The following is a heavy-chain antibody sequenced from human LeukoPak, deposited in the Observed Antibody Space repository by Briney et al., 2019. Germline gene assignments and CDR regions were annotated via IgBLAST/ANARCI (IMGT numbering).Heavy chain of an antibody. J-gene: IGHJ4*02. CDR1: GGSISSYY. D-gene: IGHD6-13*01. CDR2: IYSTGST. Sequence: SETLSLTCTVSGGSISSYYWSWIRQPAGKGLEWIGRIYSTGSTNYNPSPKSRVTMSVDTSKNQVSLRLRSVTAADTAVYYCARQIASAGTAGFDFWGQGALVTVSS. V-gene: IGHV4-4*07. CDR3: ARQIASAGTAGFDF.